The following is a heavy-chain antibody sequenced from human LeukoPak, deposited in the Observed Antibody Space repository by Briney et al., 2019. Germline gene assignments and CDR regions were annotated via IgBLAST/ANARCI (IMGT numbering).Heavy chain of an antibody. V-gene: IGHV1-69*13. CDR3: ARVIADYGSGSYYY. D-gene: IGHD3-10*01. J-gene: IGHJ4*02. CDR1: GGTFSSYA. Sequence: GASVKVSCKASGGTFSSYAISWVRQAPGQGLEWMGGIISIFGTANYAQKFQGRVTITADESTSTAYMELSSLRSEDTAVYYCARVIADYGSGSYYYWGQGTLVTVSS. CDR2: IISIFGTA.